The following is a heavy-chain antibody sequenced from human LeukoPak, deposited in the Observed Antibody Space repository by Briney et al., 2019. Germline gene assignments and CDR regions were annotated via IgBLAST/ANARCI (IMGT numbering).Heavy chain of an antibody. D-gene: IGHD5-12*01. Sequence: PGGSLRPSCAASGFTFSNYWMSWVRQAPGKGLEWVAYIKQDGSEEDYVDSLKGRFTISRDNAKSSLYLQMSSLRAEDTAVYYCARVLSSWDIVAFRYYYYGMDVWGQGTTVTVSS. CDR3: ARVLSSWDIVAFRYYYYGMDV. J-gene: IGHJ6*02. V-gene: IGHV3-7*01. CDR2: IKQDGSEE. CDR1: GFTFSNYW.